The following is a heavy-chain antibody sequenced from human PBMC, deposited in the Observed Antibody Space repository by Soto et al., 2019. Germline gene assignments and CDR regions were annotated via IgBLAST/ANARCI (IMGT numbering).Heavy chain of an antibody. J-gene: IGHJ5*02. V-gene: IGHV4-34*01. D-gene: IGHD3-9*01. Sequence: SETLSLTCAVYGGSFSGYYWSWIRQPPGKGLEWIGEINHSGSTNYNPSLKSRVTISVDTSKNQFSLKLSSVTAADTAVYYCARGLEPDILTGYNWFDPCGQGTLVTVS. CDR2: INHSGST. CDR3: ARGLEPDILTGYNWFDP. CDR1: GGSFSGYY.